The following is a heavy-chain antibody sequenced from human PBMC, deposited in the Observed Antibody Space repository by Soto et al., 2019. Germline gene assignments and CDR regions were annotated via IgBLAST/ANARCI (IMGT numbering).Heavy chain of an antibody. J-gene: IGHJ3*02. CDR2: INGDGSRT. Sequence: EVQLVESGGGLVQPGGSLRLSCGASGFTFSSYWMHWVRQAPGKGLVWVSSINGDGSRTNYADSVKGRFTISRDNAKNTLYLQMNSLRAEETAVYYCARGVRGAYGLDIWGQGTMVTVSS. D-gene: IGHD2-21*01. CDR3: ARGVRGAYGLDI. CDR1: GFTFSSYW. V-gene: IGHV3-74*01.